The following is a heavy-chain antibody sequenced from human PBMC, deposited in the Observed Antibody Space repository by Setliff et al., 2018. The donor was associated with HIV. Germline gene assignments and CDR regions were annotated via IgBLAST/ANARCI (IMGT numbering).Heavy chain of an antibody. D-gene: IGHD3-16*01. Sequence: ASVKVSCKASGYTFTGYYLHWVRQAPGQGLEWMGWMHPNSGGTSYAQKFRGRVTLTRDTSINTAYMELSRLTSDDTAVYYCARWQEAYSYYFDSWGQGTLVTVSS. V-gene: IGHV1-2*02. CDR3: ARWQEAYSYYFDS. CDR2: MHPNSGGT. CDR1: GYTFTGYY. J-gene: IGHJ4*02.